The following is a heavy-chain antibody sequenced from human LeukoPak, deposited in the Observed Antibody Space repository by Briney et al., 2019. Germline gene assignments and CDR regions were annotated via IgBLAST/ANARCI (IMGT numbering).Heavy chain of an antibody. CDR2: INPNSGGT. CDR3: ARDFSHYDILTGYHYYFDY. Sequence: ASVKVSCEASGYTFTGYYMHRVRQAPGQGLEWMGWINPNSGGTNYAQKFQGRVTMTRDTSISTAYMELSRLRSDDTAVYYCARDFSHYDILTGYHYYFDYWRQGTLVTVSS. D-gene: IGHD3-9*01. CDR1: GYTFTGYY. J-gene: IGHJ4*02. V-gene: IGHV1-2*02.